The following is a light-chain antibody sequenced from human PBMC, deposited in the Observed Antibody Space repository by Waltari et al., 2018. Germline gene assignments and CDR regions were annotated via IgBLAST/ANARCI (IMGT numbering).Light chain of an antibody. CDR2: GAS. V-gene: IGKV3-11*01. CDR1: QSVTGY. J-gene: IGKJ2*01. CDR3: QQRTNWPMYT. Sequence: EIVLTQSPGTLSLYPGERATLSCRASQSVTGYLAWYQHKPGQGPRLLIYGASNRATGIPARFSGSGSGTDFSLTINSLEPEDIAVYYYQQRTNWPMYTFGQGTKLEIK.